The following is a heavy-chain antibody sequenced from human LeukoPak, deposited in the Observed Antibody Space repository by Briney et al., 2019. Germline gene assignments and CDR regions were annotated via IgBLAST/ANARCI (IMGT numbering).Heavy chain of an antibody. CDR2: ISYDGFNK. D-gene: IGHD2-2*01. CDR3: AKEPGSIGWCSPTSCYPDD. CDR1: GFTFSDYG. V-gene: IGHV3-30*18. J-gene: IGHJ4*02. Sequence: PGRSLRLSCAASGFTFSDYGMHWVRQAPGKGLEWVAIISYDGFNKYYADSVKGRFTISRDNSKNTLYLQMNSLRVEDAAMYFCAKEPGSIGWCSPTSCYPDDWGQGTLVTVSS.